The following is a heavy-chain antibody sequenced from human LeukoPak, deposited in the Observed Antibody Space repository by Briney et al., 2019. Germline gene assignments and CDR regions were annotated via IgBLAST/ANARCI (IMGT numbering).Heavy chain of an antibody. CDR1: GGSISSGGYY. CDR2: IYHSGST. D-gene: IGHD3-22*01. V-gene: IGHV4-30-2*01. Sequence: SETLSLTCTVSGGSISSGGYYWSWIRQPPGKGLEWIGYIYHSGSTYYNPSLKSRVTISVDTSKNQFSLKLSSVTAADTAVYYCARATITMIDWGYWGQGTLVTVSS. CDR3: ARATITMIDWGY. J-gene: IGHJ4*02.